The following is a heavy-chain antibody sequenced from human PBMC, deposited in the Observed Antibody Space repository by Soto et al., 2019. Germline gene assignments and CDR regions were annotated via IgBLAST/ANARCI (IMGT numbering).Heavy chain of an antibody. Sequence: QVQLVESGGGVVQPGKSLSLSCVASGFTFSSYGMHWVRQAPGKGLEWVALISYDGSQKYFGVSVKGRFTISRDNSKNTLYLEMNSLRGDDTALYYCVKEMAGSYYSAYHFDYWGQGTQDTVSS. CDR1: GFTFSSYG. V-gene: IGHV3-30*18. CDR2: ISYDGSQK. D-gene: IGHD1-26*01. J-gene: IGHJ4*02. CDR3: VKEMAGSYYSAYHFDY.